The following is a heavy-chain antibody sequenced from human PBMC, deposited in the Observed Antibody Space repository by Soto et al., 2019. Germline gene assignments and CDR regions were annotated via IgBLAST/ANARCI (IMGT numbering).Heavy chain of an antibody. D-gene: IGHD3-9*01. CDR2: IKQDGSEK. J-gene: IGHJ4*02. V-gene: IGHV3-7*01. Sequence: GESLKISCAASGFTFSSYWMSWVRQAPGKGLEWVANIKQDGSEKHYVDSVKGRFTISRDNAKNSLYLQMNSLRAEDTAVYYCARDLRPRLYYDILTGYYDYWGQGTLVTVSS. CDR3: ARDLRPRLYYDILTGYYDY. CDR1: GFTFSSYW.